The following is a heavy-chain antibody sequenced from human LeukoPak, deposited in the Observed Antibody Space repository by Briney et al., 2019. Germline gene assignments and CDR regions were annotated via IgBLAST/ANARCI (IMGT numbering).Heavy chain of an antibody. D-gene: IGHD1-26*01. CDR2: IYHSGST. CDR1: GGSISSGGYS. V-gene: IGHV4-30-2*01. CDR3: XXXISGSYYGEGYYFDY. J-gene: IGHJ4*02. Sequence: SQTLSLTCAVSGGSISSGGYSWSWIRQPPGKGLEWIGYIYHSGSTYYNPSLKSRVTISVDRSKNQFSLKLSSVTAADTAVYYCXXXISGSYYGEGYYFDYWGQGTLVTVSS.